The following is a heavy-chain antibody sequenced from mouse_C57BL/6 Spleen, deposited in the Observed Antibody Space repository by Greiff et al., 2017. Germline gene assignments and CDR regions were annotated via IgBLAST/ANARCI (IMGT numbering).Heavy chain of an antibody. CDR3: TLRSLYFFAY. D-gene: IGHD6-5*01. CDR2: IYPGNSDT. CDR1: GYTFTSYW. V-gene: IGHV1-5*01. Sequence: VQLQQSGTVLARPGASVKMSCKTSGYTFTSYWMHWVKQRPGQGLEWIGAIYPGNSDTSYNQKFKGKAKLTAVTSASTAYMELSSLTNEDSAVYYCTLRSLYFFAYWGQGTLVTVSA. J-gene: IGHJ3*01.